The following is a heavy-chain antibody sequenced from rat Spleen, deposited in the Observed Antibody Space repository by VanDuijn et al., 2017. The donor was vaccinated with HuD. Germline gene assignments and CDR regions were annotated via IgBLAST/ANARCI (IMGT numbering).Heavy chain of an antibody. V-gene: IGHV3-3*01. Sequence: EVQLQESGPGLVKPSQSLSLTCSVTFYSITSSYKWTWIRKFPGNKLEWMGYINSAGSTNYNPSLKSRISITRDTSRNQFFLQVNSVTTEDTATYYCATQDVYFGLWDYVMDAWGQGASVTVSS. CDR2: INSAGST. CDR1: FYSITSSYK. CDR3: ATQDVYFGLWDYVMDA. D-gene: IGHD1-6*01. J-gene: IGHJ4*01.